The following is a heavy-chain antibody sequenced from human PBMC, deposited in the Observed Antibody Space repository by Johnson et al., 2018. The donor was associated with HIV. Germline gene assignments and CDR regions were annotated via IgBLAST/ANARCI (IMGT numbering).Heavy chain of an antibody. D-gene: IGHD3-22*01. CDR1: GFTFSSYA. CDR2: LKSKVDGGTT. J-gene: IGHJ3*02. V-gene: IGHV3-15*01. CDR3: TTTGTWYYDSSGYSTSDAFDI. Sequence: VQLVESGGGVVQPGRSLRLSCAASGFTFSSYAMHWVRQAPGKGLEWVGRLKSKVDGGTTDYAAPVKDRFTISRDDSKNTLYLQMNSLKTEDTAVYYCTTTGTWYYDSSGYSTSDAFDIWGQGTMVTVSS.